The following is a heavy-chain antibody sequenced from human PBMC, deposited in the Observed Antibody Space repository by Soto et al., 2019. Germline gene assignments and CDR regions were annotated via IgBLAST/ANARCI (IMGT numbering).Heavy chain of an antibody. CDR1: GFTFSSYS. D-gene: IGHD3-16*01. CDR3: ARSGLRPYYYYYMDV. CDR2: ISSSSSYI. J-gene: IGHJ6*03. Sequence: EVQLVESGGGLVKPGGSLRLSCAASGFTFSSYSMNWVRQAPGKGLEWVSSISSSSSYIYYADSVKGRFTISRDNAKNSLYLQMNSLRAEDTAVYYCARSGLRPYYYYYMDVWGKGTTVTVSS. V-gene: IGHV3-21*01.